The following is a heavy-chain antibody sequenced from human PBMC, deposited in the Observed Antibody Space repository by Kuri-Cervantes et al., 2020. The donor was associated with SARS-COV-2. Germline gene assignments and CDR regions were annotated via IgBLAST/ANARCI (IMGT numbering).Heavy chain of an antibody. V-gene: IGHV1-69*06. J-gene: IGHJ3*01. CDR3: ARVSPLVGVTSWNAFDV. CDR2: IIPIFGTA. CDR1: GGTFSTYA. Sequence: GGSLRLSCKASGGTFSTYAINWVRQAPGQGLEWMGGIIPIFGTANYAQRFQGRVTITADKSTTTAYMELSSLRSEETAIYYCARVSPLVGVTSWNAFDVWGQGTLVTVSS. D-gene: IGHD1-26*01.